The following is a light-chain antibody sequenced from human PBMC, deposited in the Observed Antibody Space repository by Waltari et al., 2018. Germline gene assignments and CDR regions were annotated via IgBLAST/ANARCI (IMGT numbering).Light chain of an antibody. CDR1: QNILYNSNNKNY. V-gene: IGKV4-1*01. CDR3: QQYFGTPWT. J-gene: IGKJ1*01. CDR2: WAS. Sequence: DIVLTQSPDPLPVSLGERATINCKSSQNILYNSNNKNYLAWYQQKPGQPPKLLIYWASTRESGVPDRFSGSGSGTDFTLTISSLQAEDVAVYYCQQYFGTPWTFGQGTKVEIK.